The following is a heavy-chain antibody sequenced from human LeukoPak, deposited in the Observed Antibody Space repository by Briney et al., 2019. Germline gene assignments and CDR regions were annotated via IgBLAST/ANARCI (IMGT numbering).Heavy chain of an antibody. D-gene: IGHD7-27*01. CDR2: VYYSGHT. CDR3: ARDRLSLGAFDI. V-gene: IGHV4-59*12. CDR1: GGSITDYY. J-gene: IGHJ3*02. Sequence: SETLSLTCSVSGGSITDYYWSWIRQPPGKGLEWIGYVYYSGHTNYLPSLKSRVTISVDTSKNQFSLKLSSVTAADTAVYYCARDRLSLGAFDIWGQGTMVTVSS.